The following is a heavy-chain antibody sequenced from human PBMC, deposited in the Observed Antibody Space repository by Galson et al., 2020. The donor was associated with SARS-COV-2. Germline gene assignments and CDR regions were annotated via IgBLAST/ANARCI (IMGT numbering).Heavy chain of an antibody. J-gene: IGHJ4*01. V-gene: IGHV4-31*03. CDR2: ISDSGST. CDR1: GGSISSGGYY. Sequence: ASETLSLTCTVYGGSISSGGYYWSWNRQHPGKGREGIGNISDSGSTNYNPSLKSRVTISVDTSKNQFSLKLSSVTAADTAVYYCARLLLYYYGSGSRDYWPHATLRTVSS. CDR3: ARLLLYYYGSGSRDY. D-gene: IGHD3-22*01.